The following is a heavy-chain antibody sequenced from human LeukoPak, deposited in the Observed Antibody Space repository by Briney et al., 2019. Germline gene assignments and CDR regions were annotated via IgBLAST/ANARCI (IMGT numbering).Heavy chain of an antibody. CDR2: ISYDGSEK. D-gene: IGHD6-13*01. CDR3: ARDRERRWYVADY. CDR1: GFTFSNYA. V-gene: IGHV3-30*04. J-gene: IGHJ4*02. Sequence: PGGSLRLSCVVSGFTFSNYAMHWVRQAPGKGLEWVALISYDGSEKDYSGSVKGRLTISRDNSKNMLYLQMNSLRAEDTAVYYCARDRERRWYVADYWGQGTLVTVSS.